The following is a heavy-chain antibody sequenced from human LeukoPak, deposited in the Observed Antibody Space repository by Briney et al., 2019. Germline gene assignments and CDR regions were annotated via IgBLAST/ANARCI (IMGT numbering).Heavy chain of an antibody. CDR1: GFTFSTFA. CDR3: AKLGLRLGWDH. V-gene: IGHV3-23*01. CDR2: ISGGGNTP. J-gene: IGHJ4*02. Sequence: PGGSLRLSCAASGFTFSTFAMTWVRQAPGKGLEWVSAISGGGNTPYYADSVKGRFTISRDNSKNTLYLQMNSLRAEDTAVSYCAKLGLRLGWDHWGQGTLVTVSS. D-gene: IGHD3-16*01.